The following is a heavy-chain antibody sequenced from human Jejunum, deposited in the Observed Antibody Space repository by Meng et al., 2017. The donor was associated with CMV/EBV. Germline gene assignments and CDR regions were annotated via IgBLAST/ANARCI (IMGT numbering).Heavy chain of an antibody. CDR2: ISSSSSYI. V-gene: IGHV3-21*01. Sequence: SGFSFSPSSMNWVRQAPGKGLEWVSSISSSSSYISYADSVKGRFTISRDNAKNSLYLQMNSLRAEDTAVYYCARPGYSGSYWYYFDYWGQGTLVTVSS. J-gene: IGHJ4*02. CDR3: ARPGYSGSYWYYFDY. CDR1: GFSFSPSS. D-gene: IGHD1-26*01.